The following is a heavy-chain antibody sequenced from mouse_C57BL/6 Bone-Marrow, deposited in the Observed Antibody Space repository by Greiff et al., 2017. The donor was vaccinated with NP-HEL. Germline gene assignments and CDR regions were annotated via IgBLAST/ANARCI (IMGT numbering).Heavy chain of an antibody. Sequence: EVQLQQSGPVLVKPGASVKMSCKASGYTFTDYYMNWVKQSHGKSLEWIGVINPYNGGTSYNQKFKGKATLTVDKSSSTAYMELNSLTSEDSAVYYCASGNSYYVDYWGQGTTLTVSS. CDR1: GYTFTDYY. CDR2: INPYNGGT. J-gene: IGHJ2*01. V-gene: IGHV1-19*01. CDR3: ASGNSYYVDY.